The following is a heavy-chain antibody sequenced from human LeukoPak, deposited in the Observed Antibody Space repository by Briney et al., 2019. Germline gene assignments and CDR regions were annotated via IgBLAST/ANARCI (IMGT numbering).Heavy chain of an antibody. J-gene: IGHJ4*02. V-gene: IGHV3-53*01. D-gene: IGHD3-10*01. Sequence: GGSLRLSCAASGFTVSSNYTSWVRQAPGKGLEWVSVIYSGGSTYYADSVKGRFTISRDNSKNTLYLQMNSLRAEDTAVYYCARVSYYGSGSYSEYYFDYWGQGTLVTVSS. CDR1: GFTVSSNY. CDR2: IYSGGST. CDR3: ARVSYYGSGSYSEYYFDY.